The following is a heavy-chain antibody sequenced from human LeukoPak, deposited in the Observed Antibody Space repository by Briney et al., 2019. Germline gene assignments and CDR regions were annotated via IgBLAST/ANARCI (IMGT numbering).Heavy chain of an antibody. Sequence: PSETLSLTCAVSGGSISSSNWWSWVRQPPGKRLEWIGEIYHSGSTNYNPSLKSRVTISVDKSKNQFSLKLGSVTAADTAVYYCARLGSGSYYFDYWGQGTLVTVSS. J-gene: IGHJ4*02. V-gene: IGHV4-4*02. CDR2: IYHSGST. CDR1: GGSISSSNW. CDR3: ARLGSGSYYFDY. D-gene: IGHD1-26*01.